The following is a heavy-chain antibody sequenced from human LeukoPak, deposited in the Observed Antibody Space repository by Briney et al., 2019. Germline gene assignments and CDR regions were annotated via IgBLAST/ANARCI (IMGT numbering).Heavy chain of an antibody. J-gene: IGHJ4*02. V-gene: IGHV3-23*01. Sequence: GGSLRLSCAASGFTFSSYAMSWVRQAPGKGLEWVSAISGSGGSTYYADSVKGRFTISRDNSKNTLYLQMNSLRAEDTAVYYCAYKSYYDFWSGYLNPFDYWGQGTLVTVSS. D-gene: IGHD3-3*01. CDR2: ISGSGGST. CDR1: GFTFSSYA. CDR3: AYKSYYDFWSGYLNPFDY.